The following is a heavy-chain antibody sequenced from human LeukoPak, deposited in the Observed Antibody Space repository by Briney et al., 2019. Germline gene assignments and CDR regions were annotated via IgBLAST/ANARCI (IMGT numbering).Heavy chain of an antibody. CDR2: IYYSGST. D-gene: IGHD3-10*01. V-gene: IGHV4-59*08. CDR1: GGSISSYY. J-gene: IGHJ3*02. CDR3: ARLRPDDAFDI. Sequence: PSETLSLTCTVSGGSISSYYWSWIRQPPGKGLEWIGYIYYSGSTNYNPSLKSRVTISVDTSKNQLSLKLSAVTAADTAVYYCARLRPDDAFDIWGQGTMVTVSS.